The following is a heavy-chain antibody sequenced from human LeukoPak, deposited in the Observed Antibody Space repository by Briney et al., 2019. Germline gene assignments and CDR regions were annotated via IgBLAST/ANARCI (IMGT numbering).Heavy chain of an antibody. CDR2: ISWNSGSI. V-gene: IGHV3-9*01. J-gene: IGHJ6*02. CDR1: GFTFDDYA. D-gene: IGHD2-8*01. CDR3: AKGLNNYYYGMDV. Sequence: GGSLRLSCAASGFTFDDYAMHWVRHAPGKGLEWVSGISWNSGSIGYADSVKGRFTISRDNAKNSLYLQMNSLRAEDTALYYCAKGLNNYYYGMDVWGQGTTVTVSS.